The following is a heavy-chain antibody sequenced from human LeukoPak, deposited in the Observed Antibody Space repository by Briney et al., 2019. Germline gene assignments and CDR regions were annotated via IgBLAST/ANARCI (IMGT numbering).Heavy chain of an antibody. J-gene: IGHJ4*02. CDR3: ARDLTMFVVVPGY. V-gene: IGHV1-2*02. Sequence: ASVKVSCKASGYTFTGYYLHWVRQAPGQGLEWMGWINPNSGDTNYAQKFQCRVTMTRDTSINTAYMELSRLRSDDTAVYHCARDLTMFVVVPGYWGQGTLVTVSS. CDR2: INPNSGDT. CDR1: GYTFTGYY. D-gene: IGHD3-10*02.